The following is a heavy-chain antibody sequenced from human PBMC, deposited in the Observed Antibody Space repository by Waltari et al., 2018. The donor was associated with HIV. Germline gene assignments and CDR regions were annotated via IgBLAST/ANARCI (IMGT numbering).Heavy chain of an antibody. CDR1: GYTFTSYD. J-gene: IGHJ2*01. CDR2: MNPNRGNT. Sequence: QVQLVQSGAEVKKPGASVKVSCKASGYTFTSYDINWVRQAAGQGLELMEWMNPNRGNTGHAQKVQGRRSMTRDTARGTAYMELSSLESEDTAVYYCARMRGYSRSPYNWYFDLWGRGTLVTVSS. CDR3: ARMRGYSRSPYNWYFDL. D-gene: IGHD6-6*01. V-gene: IGHV1-8*01.